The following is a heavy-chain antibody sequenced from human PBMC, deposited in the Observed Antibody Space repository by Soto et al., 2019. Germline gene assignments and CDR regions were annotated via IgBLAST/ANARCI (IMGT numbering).Heavy chain of an antibody. V-gene: IGHV3-23*01. J-gene: IGHJ4*02. D-gene: IGHD3-3*01. CDR1: GFTFSDFG. Sequence: PGGSLRLSCAASGFTFSDFGMSWVRQAPGKGLEWVSVISASGDATYYAASVKGRLTLSRDNSKNTLYLQMNSLTVADTAVYYCAKKVTIYAVDPADYWGQGTQVTVSS. CDR2: ISASGDAT. CDR3: AKKVTIYAVDPADY.